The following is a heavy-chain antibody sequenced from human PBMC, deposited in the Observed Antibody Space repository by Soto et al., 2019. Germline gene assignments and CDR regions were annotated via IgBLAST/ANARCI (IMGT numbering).Heavy chain of an antibody. CDR1: GDSVSSNSAG. CDR2: TYYRSKWYY. Sequence: SQTLSLTCAITGDSVSSNSAGWSWVRQSPSRGLEWLGRTYYRSKWYYEYAVSVRGRIAINPDTSKNQYSLQLNSVTPEDTAVYFCARGEQYSGRIFDYWGQGTLVTVSS. CDR3: ARGEQYSGRIFDY. V-gene: IGHV6-1*01. D-gene: IGHD1-26*01. J-gene: IGHJ4*01.